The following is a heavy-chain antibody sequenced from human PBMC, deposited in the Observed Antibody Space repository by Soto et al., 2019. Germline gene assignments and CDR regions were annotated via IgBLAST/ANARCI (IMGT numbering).Heavy chain of an antibody. CDR3: ARREYCSGGSCYTHDAFDI. CDR1: GYSFTSDW. D-gene: IGHD2-15*01. CDR2: IYPGDSDT. V-gene: IGHV5-51*01. Sequence: GESLKISCKGSGYSFTSDWIGWVRQMAVKGLEWMGIIYPGDSDTRYSPSFQGQVTISADKSISTAYLQWSSLKASDTAMYYCARREYCSGGSCYTHDAFDIWGQGTMVTVSS. J-gene: IGHJ3*02.